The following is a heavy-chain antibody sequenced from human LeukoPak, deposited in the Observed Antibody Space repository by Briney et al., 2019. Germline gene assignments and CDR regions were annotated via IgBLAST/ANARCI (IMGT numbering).Heavy chain of an antibody. J-gene: IGHJ6*02. Sequence: KPSETLSLTRAVSGGSFSGYYWNWIRQPPGKGLEWIGEINHSGSTNYNPTLKSRVTISVDTSKSQCSLKLSSVSAADTAVYYCARGVAAAGLDYYYGMDVWGQGTTVTVSS. CDR2: INHSGST. D-gene: IGHD6-13*01. CDR3: ARGVAAAGLDYYYGMDV. CDR1: GGSFSGYY. V-gene: IGHV4-34*01.